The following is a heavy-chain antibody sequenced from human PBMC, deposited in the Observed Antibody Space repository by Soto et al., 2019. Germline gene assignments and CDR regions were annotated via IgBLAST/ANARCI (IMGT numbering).Heavy chain of an antibody. Sequence: ASVKVSCKASGYTFTSYDINWVRQATGQGLEWMGWMNPNSGNTGYAQKFQGRVTMTRNTSISTAYMELSSLRSEDTAVCYCARGRVARFLEWLLESNWFDPWGQGTLVTVSS. J-gene: IGHJ5*02. V-gene: IGHV1-8*01. CDR3: ARGRVARFLEWLLESNWFDP. D-gene: IGHD3-3*01. CDR2: MNPNSGNT. CDR1: GYTFTSYD.